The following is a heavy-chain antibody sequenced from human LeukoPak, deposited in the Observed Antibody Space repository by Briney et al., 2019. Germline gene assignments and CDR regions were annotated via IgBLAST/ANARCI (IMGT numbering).Heavy chain of an antibody. CDR2: IYPADSDI. CDR3: ARQEYCSGGSCYTWFDP. D-gene: IGHD2-15*01. CDR1: GYSFTSYW. Sequence: GESLKISCKGSGYSFTSYWIGWVRQMPGKGLEWMGIIYPADSDIRYSPSFQGQVTISADKSISTAYLQWSSLRASDTAMYYCARQEYCSGGSCYTWFDPWGQGTLVTVSS. J-gene: IGHJ5*02. V-gene: IGHV5-51*01.